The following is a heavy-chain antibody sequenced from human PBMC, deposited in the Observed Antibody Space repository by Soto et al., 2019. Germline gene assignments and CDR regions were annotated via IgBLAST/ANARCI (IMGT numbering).Heavy chain of an antibody. V-gene: IGHV3-33*01. CDR1: GFSFSNHD. CDR2: IGYDGSKR. CDR3: GRGQWSTRLGLFGY. Sequence: QVQLVESGGGVVQPGRSLRLSCVASGFSFSNHDMDWVRQAPGKEPEWVASIGYDGSKRYYADSVKGRFTISRDNSKNTLDLEMSSLGADDTAMYYCGRGQWSTRLGLFGYWGQGTLVTVSS. J-gene: IGHJ4*02. D-gene: IGHD1-26*01.